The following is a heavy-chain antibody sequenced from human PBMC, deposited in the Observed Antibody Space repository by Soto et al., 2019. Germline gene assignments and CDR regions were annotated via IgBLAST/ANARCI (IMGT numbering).Heavy chain of an antibody. CDR3: ARRYSGTEDDNWFDP. Sequence: QVQLQESGPGLVKPSETLSLTCTVSGGSISSYYWSWIRQPPGKGLGWIGYSYYSGSTNYNPSLKSRVTISVDTSKNQFSLKLSSVTAADTALYYWARRYSGTEDDNWFDPWGQGTLVTVSS. V-gene: IGHV4-59*08. D-gene: IGHD1-26*01. J-gene: IGHJ5*02. CDR2: SYYSGST. CDR1: GGSISSYY.